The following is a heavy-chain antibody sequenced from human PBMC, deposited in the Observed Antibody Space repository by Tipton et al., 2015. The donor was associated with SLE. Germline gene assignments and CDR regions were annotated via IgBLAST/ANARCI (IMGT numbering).Heavy chain of an antibody. CDR1: GFTFSSYG. J-gene: IGHJ3*01. Sequence: FLRLSCAASGFTFSSYGMHWVRQAPGKGLGWVAVISYDGRNKYYADSVKGRFTIPRDNSKNTLYLQMNSLRAEDTAVYYCAKESHYDILTGYPYWGQGTMVTVSS. D-gene: IGHD3-9*01. CDR2: ISYDGRNK. CDR3: AKESHYDILTGYPY. V-gene: IGHV3-30*18.